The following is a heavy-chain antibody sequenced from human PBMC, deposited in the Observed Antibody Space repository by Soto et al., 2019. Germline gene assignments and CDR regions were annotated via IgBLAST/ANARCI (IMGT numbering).Heavy chain of an antibody. D-gene: IGHD3-22*01. CDR1: GGSISSGDYY. J-gene: IGHJ4*02. Sequence: SETLSLTCTVSGGSISSGDYYWSWIRQPPGKGLEWIGYIYYSGSTYYNPSLKSRVTISVDTSKNQFSLKLSSVTAADTSVYYCARLYYDTSDYYYFDYWGQGALVTVSS. V-gene: IGHV4-30-4*01. CDR3: ARLYYDTSDYYYFDY. CDR2: IYYSGST.